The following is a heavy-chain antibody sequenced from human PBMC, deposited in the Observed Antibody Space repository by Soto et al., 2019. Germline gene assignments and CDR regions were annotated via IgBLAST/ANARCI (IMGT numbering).Heavy chain of an antibody. Sequence: PSETLSLTCTVSGGSISSFYWNWIRQSPGKGLEWIGYIYYTGTTNYNPSLKSRVNMSLDTSKDQFSLNLTSVTAADTAVYYCARSNWNFPFDFWGQGALVTAPQ. D-gene: IGHD1-7*01. J-gene: IGHJ4*02. V-gene: IGHV4-59*01. CDR1: GGSISSFY. CDR2: IYYTGTT. CDR3: ARSNWNFPFDF.